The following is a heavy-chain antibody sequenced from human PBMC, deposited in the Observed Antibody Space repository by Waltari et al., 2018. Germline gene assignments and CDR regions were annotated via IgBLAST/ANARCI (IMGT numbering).Heavy chain of an antibody. CDR2: ISSRGNTR. V-gene: IGHV3-48*03. D-gene: IGHD2-2*01. CDR3: ARRYCSSTSCLFDY. CDR1: GFTFSSYE. J-gene: IGHJ4*02. Sequence: EVQLVESGGGLVQPGGSLRLSCAASGFTFSSYEMNWVRRAPGKGLEWVSQISSRGNTRYYADSVKGRFTISRDNAKNSLYLQMNSLRAEDTAVYYCARRYCSSTSCLFDYWGQGTLVTVSS.